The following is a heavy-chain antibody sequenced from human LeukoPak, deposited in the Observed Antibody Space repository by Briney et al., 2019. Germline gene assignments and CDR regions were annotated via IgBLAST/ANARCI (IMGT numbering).Heavy chain of an antibody. CDR3: ARALSA. J-gene: IGHJ4*02. Sequence: GGSLRLSCVASGFPFSSYWMTWVRQAPGKGLEWVANIKQDGSKKSYVDSVKGRFTISRDNAKNSVYLQMNSLRAEDTAVYYCARALSAWGQGTLVTVSS. D-gene: IGHD3-3*01. CDR1: GFPFSSYW. CDR2: IKQDGSKK. V-gene: IGHV3-7*03.